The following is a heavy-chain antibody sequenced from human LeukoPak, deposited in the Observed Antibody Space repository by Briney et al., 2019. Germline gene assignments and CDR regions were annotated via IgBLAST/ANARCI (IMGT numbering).Heavy chain of an antibody. J-gene: IGHJ4*02. D-gene: IGHD3-22*01. CDR1: GGSFSSYY. V-gene: IGHV4-59*01. CDR2: IYYSGST. CDR3: ARTHEYYYNSIGYYFDY. Sequence: SETLSLTCTVSGGSFSSYYWRWIRQPPGKGLEWIRYIYYSGSTNYNPSLKRRVTISVDTSKNQFSLMLSSVTAADTAVYYFARTHEYYYNSIGYYFDYWGQGTLVTVSS.